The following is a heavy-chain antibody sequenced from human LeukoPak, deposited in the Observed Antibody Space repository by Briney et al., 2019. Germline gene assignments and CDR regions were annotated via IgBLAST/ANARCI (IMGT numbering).Heavy chain of an antibody. D-gene: IGHD3-10*01. J-gene: IGHJ4*02. CDR1: GGSISSYY. CDR3: ARSYGSGNYFDY. V-gene: IGHV4-59*01. CDR2: IYYSGSA. Sequence: PSETLSLTCTVSGGSISSYYWSWIRQPPGKGLEWIGYIYYSGSANYNPSLKSRVTISVDTSKNQFSLKLSSVTAADTAVYYCARSYGSGNYFDYWGQGTLVTVSS.